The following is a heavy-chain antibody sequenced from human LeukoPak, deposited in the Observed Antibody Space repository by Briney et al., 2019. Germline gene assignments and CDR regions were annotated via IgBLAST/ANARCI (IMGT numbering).Heavy chain of an antibody. D-gene: IGHD3-22*01. Sequence: SETLSLSCTVSGGSISSYYWSWIRQPPGKGLEWIGYIYYSGSTNYNPSLKSRVTISVDTSKNQLSLKLSSVTAADTAVYYCARDLYDSSGYYDYWGQGTLVTVSS. CDR3: ARDLYDSSGYYDY. V-gene: IGHV4-59*01. CDR2: IYYSGST. CDR1: GGSISSYY. J-gene: IGHJ4*02.